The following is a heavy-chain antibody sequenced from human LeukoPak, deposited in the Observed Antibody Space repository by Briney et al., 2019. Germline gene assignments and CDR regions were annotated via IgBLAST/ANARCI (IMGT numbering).Heavy chain of an antibody. Sequence: PGGSLRLSCAASGFMFSNYWMSWVRQAPGKGLEWVANIKQDGSEKYYVDSAKGGFTISRDNVKNSRYLQMNSLRAEDTAMYYCARKGLTVIRGVIINHYYYYGMDVWGKGTTVTVSS. CDR1: GFMFSNYW. J-gene: IGHJ6*04. V-gene: IGHV3-7*03. CDR2: IKQDGSEK. CDR3: ARKGLTVIRGVIINHYYYYGMDV. D-gene: IGHD3-10*01.